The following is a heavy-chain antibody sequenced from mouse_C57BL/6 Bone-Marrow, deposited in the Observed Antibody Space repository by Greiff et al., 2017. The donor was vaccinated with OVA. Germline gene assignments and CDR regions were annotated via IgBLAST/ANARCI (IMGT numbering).Heavy chain of an antibody. D-gene: IGHD4-1*01. V-gene: IGHV5-16*01. CDR2: INYDGSST. CDR1: GFTFSDYY. J-gene: IGHJ4*01. Sequence: EVKLVESEGGLVQPGRSMKLSCTASGFTFSDYYMAWVRQVPEKGLEWVANINYDGSSTYYLDSLKSRFIISRDNAKNILYLQMSSLKYEDTATYYCARDGTGTRAMDYWGQGTSVTVSS. CDR3: ARDGTGTRAMDY.